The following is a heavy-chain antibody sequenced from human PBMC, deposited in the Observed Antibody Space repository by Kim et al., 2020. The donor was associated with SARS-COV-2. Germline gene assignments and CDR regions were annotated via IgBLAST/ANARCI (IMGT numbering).Heavy chain of an antibody. CDR2: ISYSGTT. CDR3: AREADLPYFFDH. J-gene: IGHJ4*02. V-gene: IGHV4-31*03. Sequence: SETLSLTCTVSGVSVSRGGYYWSWIRQHPGKGLEWIGYISYSGTTFYNPSLESRVTILLDTSQNYISLQLSSVTAADTAVYYCAREADLPYFFDHWGQGT. CDR1: GVSVSRGGYY. D-gene: IGHD2-2*01.